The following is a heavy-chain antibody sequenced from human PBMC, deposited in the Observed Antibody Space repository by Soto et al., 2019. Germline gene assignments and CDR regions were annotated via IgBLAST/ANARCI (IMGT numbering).Heavy chain of an antibody. J-gene: IGHJ6*02. CDR2: IDPSDSYT. CDR1: GYSFTSYW. D-gene: IGHD3-22*01. CDR3: ARHYYYDSSGYYYYYYYGMDV. Sequence: ESLKISCKGSGYSFTSYWISWVRQMPGKGLEWMGRIDPSDSYTNYSPSFQGHVTISADKSISTAYLQWSSLKASDTAMYYRARHYYYDSSGYYYYYYYGMDVWGQGTTVTVSS. V-gene: IGHV5-10-1*01.